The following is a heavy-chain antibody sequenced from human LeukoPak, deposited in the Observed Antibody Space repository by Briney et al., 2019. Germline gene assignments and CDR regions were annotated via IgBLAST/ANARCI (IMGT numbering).Heavy chain of an antibody. J-gene: IGHJ3*02. V-gene: IGHV3-30-3*01. Sequence: GGSLRLSCAASGFTFSSYAMHWVRQAPGKGLEWVAVISYDGSNKYYADSVKGRFTISRDNSKNTLYLQMNSLRAEDTAVYYCTTGPVDIVVVVAATDAFDIWGQGTMVTVSS. CDR3: TTGPVDIVVVVAATDAFDI. CDR1: GFTFSSYA. CDR2: ISYDGSNK. D-gene: IGHD2-15*01.